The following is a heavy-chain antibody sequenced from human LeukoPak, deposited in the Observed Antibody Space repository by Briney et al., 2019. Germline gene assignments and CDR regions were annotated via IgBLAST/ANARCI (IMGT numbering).Heavy chain of an antibody. CDR1: EFTFSNYA. CDR2: ISGSGGST. V-gene: IGHV3-23*01. Sequence: GGSLRLSCAASEFTFSNYAMNWVRQAPGKGLEWVSGISGSGGSTYYADSVKGRFIISRDNAKNSLYLQMNSLRVEDTAVYYCATDNGGYALDYWGQGTLVTVSS. CDR3: ATDNGGYALDY. D-gene: IGHD5-12*01. J-gene: IGHJ4*02.